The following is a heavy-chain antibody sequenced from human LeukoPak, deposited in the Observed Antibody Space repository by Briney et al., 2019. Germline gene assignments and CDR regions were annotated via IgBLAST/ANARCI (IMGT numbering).Heavy chain of an antibody. D-gene: IGHD3-10*01. CDR3: ARDRANDAFDI. V-gene: IGHV3-7*01. CDR2: IKQDGSEK. Sequence: GGSLRLSCAASGLTFSSYWMSWVRQAPGKGLEWVANIKQDGSEKYYVDSVKGRFTISRDNAKNSLYLQMNSLRAEDSAVYYCARDRANDAFDIWGQGTMVTVSS. CDR1: GLTFSSYW. J-gene: IGHJ3*02.